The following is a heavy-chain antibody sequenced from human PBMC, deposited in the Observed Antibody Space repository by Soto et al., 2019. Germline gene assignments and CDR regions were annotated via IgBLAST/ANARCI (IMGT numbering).Heavy chain of an antibody. V-gene: IGHV3-30*18. CDR1: GFTFSNYG. J-gene: IGHJ3*02. CDR2: ISSDGSRK. CDR3: AKDPTIAPRWALDI. D-gene: IGHD6-13*01. Sequence: GGSLRLSCAASGFTFSNYGMHWVRQAPGKAPEWVAVISSDGSRKDYADFVKGRFTISRDDAKNTLYLQMNSLRTDDTALYYCAKDPTIAPRWALDIWGQGTLVTVSS.